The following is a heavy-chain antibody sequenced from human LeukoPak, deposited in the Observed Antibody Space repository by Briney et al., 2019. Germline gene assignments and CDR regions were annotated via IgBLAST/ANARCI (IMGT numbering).Heavy chain of an antibody. D-gene: IGHD3-10*01. J-gene: IGHJ5*02. CDR3: SRVSGYYGSGSSP. CDR1: GGSFSGCY. CDR2: INHSGST. Sequence: PSETLSLTCAVYGGSFSGCYWNWIRQPPGKGLEWIGEINHSGSTNYNPSLKSRVTISVDTSKNQFSLKLSSVTAADTAVYYCSRVSGYYGSGSSPWGQGTLVTVSS. V-gene: IGHV4-34*01.